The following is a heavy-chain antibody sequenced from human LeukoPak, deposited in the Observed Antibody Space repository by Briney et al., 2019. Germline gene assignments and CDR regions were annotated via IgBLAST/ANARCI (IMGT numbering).Heavy chain of an antibody. CDR3: VREGGGIPEY. CDR2: ISTSSSII. V-gene: IGHV3-48*01. D-gene: IGHD2-15*01. Sequence: SGGSLRLSCAASGFTFSSYAMNWVRQAPGKGLEWVSYISTSSSIIYYADSVKGRFTISRDNAKNSLYLQMNSLRAEDTAVYYCVREGGGIPEYWGQGTLVTVSS. J-gene: IGHJ4*02. CDR1: GFTFSSYA.